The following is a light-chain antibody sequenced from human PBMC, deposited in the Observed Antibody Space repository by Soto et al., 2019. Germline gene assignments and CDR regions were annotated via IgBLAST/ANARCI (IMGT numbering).Light chain of an antibody. V-gene: IGKV3-20*01. CDR1: QTLRANF. J-gene: IGKJ1*01. CDR3: QQYGDSPWT. CDR2: RAS. Sequence: EIVFTQSPGTLSFSPGERATLSCWTSQTLRANFLAWYQQKPGQAPRLLISRASSREFGIPDRFRGSGSGTDFTLTITRLEPEDVAVYYCQQYGDSPWTFGQGTKVDIK.